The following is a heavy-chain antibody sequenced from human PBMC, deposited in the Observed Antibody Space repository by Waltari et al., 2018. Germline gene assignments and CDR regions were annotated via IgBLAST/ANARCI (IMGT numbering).Heavy chain of an antibody. J-gene: IGHJ4*02. CDR1: GSTFTSYA. CDR2: INAGNGNT. D-gene: IGHD1-26*01. CDR3: ARGATSYFDY. V-gene: IGHV1-3*01. Sequence: QVHLVQSGAEVKKPRASLKVSCQASGSTFTSYAMPWVSQAPGQRLEWMGWINAGNGNTKYSQKFQGRVTITRDTSASTAYMELSSLRSEDTAVYYCARGATSYFDYWGQGTLVTVSS.